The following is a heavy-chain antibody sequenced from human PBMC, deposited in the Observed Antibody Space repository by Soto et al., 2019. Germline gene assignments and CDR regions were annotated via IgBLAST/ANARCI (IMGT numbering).Heavy chain of an antibody. CDR2: IYYDGST. J-gene: IGHJ6*02. CDR1: GDSIRSINNY. V-gene: IGHV4-39*07. CDR3: ARGEDAFFYYGLDV. Sequence: SETLSLTCTVSGDSIRSINNYWGWIRQPPGKGLEWIGNIYYDGSTFYNPSLKSRVAMSIDTSKNQFSLKLTSVTAADTAVYYCARGEDAFFYYGLDVWGQGITVTVSS.